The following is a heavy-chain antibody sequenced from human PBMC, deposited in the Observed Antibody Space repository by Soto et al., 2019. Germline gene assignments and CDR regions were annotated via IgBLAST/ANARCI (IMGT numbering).Heavy chain of an antibody. D-gene: IGHD3-3*01. J-gene: IGHJ5*02. CDR3: ARDLAPYYDFWSGTNWFDP. Sequence: GGSLRLSCAASGFTFSSYSMNWVRQAPGKGLEWVSSISSSSSYIYYADSVKGRFTISRDNAKNSLYLQMNSLRAEDTAVYYCARDLAPYYDFWSGTNWFDPWGQGTLVTVSS. CDR1: GFTFSSYS. CDR2: ISSSSSYI. V-gene: IGHV3-21*01.